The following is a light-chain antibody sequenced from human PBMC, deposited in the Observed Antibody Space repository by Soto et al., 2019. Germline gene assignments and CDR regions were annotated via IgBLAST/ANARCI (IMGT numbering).Light chain of an antibody. V-gene: IGKV3D-20*01. CDR2: DAS. CDR3: QQYDNLLT. Sequence: EIVLTQSPATLSLSPGERATLSCGASQSVTNNYLAWYQQKPGLAPRLLIYDASNRATGIPDRFSGSGSETDFTLTISRLEPEDFAVYYCQQYDNLLTFGGGTKVEIK. J-gene: IGKJ4*01. CDR1: QSVTNNY.